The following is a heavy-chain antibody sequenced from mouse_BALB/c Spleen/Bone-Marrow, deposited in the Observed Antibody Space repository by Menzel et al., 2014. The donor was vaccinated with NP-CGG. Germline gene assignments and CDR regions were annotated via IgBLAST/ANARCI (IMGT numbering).Heavy chain of an antibody. CDR1: GFTFSSFG. Sequence: EVQGVESGGGLVQPGGSRKLPCAASGFTFSSFGMHWVRQAPEKGLEWVAYISSGSSTIYYADTVMGRFTISRDNPKNTLFLQMTSLRSEDTAMYYCARSGSSSGYFDYWGQGTTLTVSS. V-gene: IGHV5-17*02. J-gene: IGHJ2*01. CDR2: ISSGSSTI. D-gene: IGHD1-1*01. CDR3: ARSGSSSGYFDY.